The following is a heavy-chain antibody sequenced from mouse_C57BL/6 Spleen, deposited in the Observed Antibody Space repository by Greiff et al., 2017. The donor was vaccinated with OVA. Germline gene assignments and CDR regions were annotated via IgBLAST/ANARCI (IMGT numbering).Heavy chain of an antibody. CDR1: GYAFSSSW. Sequence: VMLVESGPELVKPGASVKISCKASGYAFSSSWMNWVKQRPGKGLEWIGRIYPGDGDTNYNGKFKGKATLTADKSSSTAYMQLSSLTSEDSAVYFCARWLYDYDVDYWGQGTTLTVSS. CDR2: IYPGDGDT. V-gene: IGHV1-82*01. CDR3: ARWLYDYDVDY. D-gene: IGHD2-4*01. J-gene: IGHJ2*01.